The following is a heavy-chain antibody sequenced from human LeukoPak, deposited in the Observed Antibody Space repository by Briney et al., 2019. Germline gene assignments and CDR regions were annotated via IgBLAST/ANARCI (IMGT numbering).Heavy chain of an antibody. CDR1: GGSISGGGYY. D-gene: IGHD2-15*01. CDR3: ARVPGDSHFYYYMDV. J-gene: IGHJ6*03. Sequence: PSQTLSLTCTVSGGSISGGGYYWSWIRQHPGKGLEWIGYIYYSGSTYYNPSLKSRVTISVDTSKNQFSLKLSSVTAADTAVYYCARVPGDSHFYYYMDVWGKGTTVTVSS. CDR2: IYYSGST. V-gene: IGHV4-31*03.